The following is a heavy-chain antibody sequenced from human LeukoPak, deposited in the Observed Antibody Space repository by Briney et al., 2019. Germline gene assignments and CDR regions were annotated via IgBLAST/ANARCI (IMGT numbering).Heavy chain of an antibody. D-gene: IGHD3-9*01. CDR3: ARADILTAYYTLDF. Sequence: GGSLRLSCTTSGFSFNTYSMSWVRQAPGKGLEWVSAINDDTPYYTDSVKGRFTVSRDNSRDTLYLHLNSLRSDDTAVYYCARADILTAYYTLDFWGQGTLVTVSS. V-gene: IGHV3-23*01. CDR2: INDDTP. CDR1: GFSFNTYS. J-gene: IGHJ4*02.